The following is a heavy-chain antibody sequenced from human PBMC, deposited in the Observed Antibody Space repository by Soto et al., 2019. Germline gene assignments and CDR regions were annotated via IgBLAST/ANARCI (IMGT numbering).Heavy chain of an antibody. V-gene: IGHV4-39*01. Sequence: PXETLSLTCTVSGISVSTSDYYWGWVRQPPGKGLDWIGNIYYSGSTFYNPSLRSRVTISVDTSKNQFSLKLNSVTAADTAVYFCAGFVVPASRNSDFDYWGQGTLVTVSS. CDR3: AGFVVPASRNSDFDY. D-gene: IGHD2-15*01. CDR2: IYYSGST. J-gene: IGHJ4*02. CDR1: GISVSTSDYY.